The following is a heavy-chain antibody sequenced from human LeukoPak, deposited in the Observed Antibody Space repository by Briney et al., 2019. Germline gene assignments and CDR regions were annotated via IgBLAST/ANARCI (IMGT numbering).Heavy chain of an antibody. D-gene: IGHD5-18*01. J-gene: IGHJ4*02. CDR3: ARDHGYSYDLNYYFDY. CDR2: ISYDGSNK. V-gene: IGHV3-30-3*01. Sequence: GGSLRLSCAASGFTFSSYAMHWVRQAPGKGLEWVAVISYDGSNKYYADSVKGRFTISRDNSKNTLYLQMNSLRAEDTAVYYCARDHGYSYDLNYYFDYWGQGTLVTVSS. CDR1: GFTFSSYA.